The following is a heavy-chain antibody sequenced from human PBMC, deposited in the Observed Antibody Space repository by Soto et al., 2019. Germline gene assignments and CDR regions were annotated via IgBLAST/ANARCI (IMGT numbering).Heavy chain of an antibody. Sequence: PSETLSLTCTVSGGSISSSSYYWGWIRQPPGKGLEWVGSIYYTGSTYYNPSLRSRVTISVDTSRTQFSLKLNSVTAADSAVYSCARQLSSSSFDSWGLGTLVTVSS. D-gene: IGHD6-13*01. CDR2: IYYTGST. CDR1: GGSISSSSYY. CDR3: ARQLSSSSFDS. V-gene: IGHV4-39*01. J-gene: IGHJ4*02.